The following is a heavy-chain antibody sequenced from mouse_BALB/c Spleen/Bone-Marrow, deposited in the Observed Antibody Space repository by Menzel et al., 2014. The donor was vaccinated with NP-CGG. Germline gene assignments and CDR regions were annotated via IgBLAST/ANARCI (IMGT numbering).Heavy chain of an antibody. CDR1: GFNIXDTY. CDR3: ASYYYGSSRFAY. V-gene: IGHV14-3*02. J-gene: IGHJ3*01. CDR2: IDPANGNT. D-gene: IGHD1-1*01. Sequence: EVQLQQFGAELVKPGASVKLSCTASGFNIXDTYMHWVKQRPEQGLEWIGRIDPANGNTKYDPKFQGKASITANTSSNTAYLQLSSLTSEDTAVYYCASYYYGSSRFAYWGQGTLVTVSA.